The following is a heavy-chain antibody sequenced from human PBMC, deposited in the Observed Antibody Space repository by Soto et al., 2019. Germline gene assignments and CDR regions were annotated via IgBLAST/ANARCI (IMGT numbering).Heavy chain of an antibody. Sequence: QVQLVQSGAEVKKPGASVKVSYVASGYTFTDHYIHWVRQAPGQGLEWMGWINPHSGDTIYAQKFQGRVTLTRDTSISTAYMELSRLRSDDTAVYYCARGRTVNFYGIDVWGQGTTVTVSS. CDR3: ARGRTVNFYGIDV. CDR2: INPHSGDT. V-gene: IGHV1-2*02. J-gene: IGHJ6*02. CDR1: GYTFTDHY. D-gene: IGHD4-17*01.